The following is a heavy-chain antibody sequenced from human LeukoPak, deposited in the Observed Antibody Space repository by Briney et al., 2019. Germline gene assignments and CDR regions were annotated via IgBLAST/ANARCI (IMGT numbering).Heavy chain of an antibody. D-gene: IGHD2-21*02. J-gene: IGHJ6*03. CDR2: FDPEDGET. CDR1: GYTLTELS. Sequence: APVKVSCKVSGYTLTELSMHWVRQAPGKGLEWMGGFDPEDGETIYAQKFQGRVTMTEDTSTDTAYMELSSLRSEDTAVYYCASGTATDDYYYYYYMDVWGKGTTVTVSS. V-gene: IGHV1-24*01. CDR3: ASGTATDDYYYYYYMDV.